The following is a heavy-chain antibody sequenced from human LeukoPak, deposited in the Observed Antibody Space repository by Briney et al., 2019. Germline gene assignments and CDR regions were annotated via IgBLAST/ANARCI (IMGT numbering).Heavy chain of an antibody. V-gene: IGHV3-74*01. CDR3: SLGQAHGMDV. CDR1: GFTFSSYW. Sequence: GGSLRLSCAASGFTFSSYWMHWVRQAPGKGLMWVSRINSDGTSTSYADSVKGRFTISRDNAKNTLYLQMNSLRAEDTAVYYCSLGQAHGMDVWGQGTTVTVSS. CDR2: INSDGTST. J-gene: IGHJ6*02. D-gene: IGHD3-16*01.